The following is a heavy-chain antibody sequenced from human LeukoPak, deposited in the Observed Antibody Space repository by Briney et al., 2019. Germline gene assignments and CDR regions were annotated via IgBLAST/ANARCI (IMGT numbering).Heavy chain of an antibody. CDR3: AALPITMVRGADYYYYGMDV. D-gene: IGHD3-10*01. J-gene: IGHJ6*02. V-gene: IGHV4-30-4*01. CDR1: GGSISSGDYY. CDR2: IYYSGGT. Sequence: PSQTLSLTCTVSGGSISSGDYYWSWIRQPPGKGLEWIGYIYYSGGTYYNPSLKSRVTISVDTSKNQFSLKLSSVTAADTAVYYYAALPITMVRGADYYYYGMDVWGQGTTVTVSS.